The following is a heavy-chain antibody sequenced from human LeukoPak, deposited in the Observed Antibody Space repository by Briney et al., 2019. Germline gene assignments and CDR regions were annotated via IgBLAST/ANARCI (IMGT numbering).Heavy chain of an antibody. CDR3: ARDSSGSFDY. Sequence: PSETLSLTCAVYGGSFSGYYWSWIRQPPGKGLEWIGEINHSGSTNYNPSLKSRVTISVDTSKNQSSLKLSSVTAADTAVYYCARDSSGSFDYWGQGTLVTVSS. CDR2: INHSGST. V-gene: IGHV4-34*01. J-gene: IGHJ4*02. CDR1: GGSFSGYY. D-gene: IGHD3-22*01.